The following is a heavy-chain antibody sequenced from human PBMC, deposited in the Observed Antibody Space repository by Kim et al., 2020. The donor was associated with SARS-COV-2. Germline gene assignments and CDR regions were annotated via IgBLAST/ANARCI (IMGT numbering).Heavy chain of an antibody. Sequence: ASVKVSCKASGYTFTGYHMHWVRQAPGQGLEWMGWINPNSGGTNYAQKFQGRVTMTRDTSISTAYMELSRLRSDDTAVYYCARNVGHRMVVTATPGDYWGQGTLVTVSS. V-gene: IGHV1-2*02. CDR2: INPNSGGT. CDR3: ARNVGHRMVVTATPGDY. CDR1: GYTFTGYH. J-gene: IGHJ4*02. D-gene: IGHD2-21*02.